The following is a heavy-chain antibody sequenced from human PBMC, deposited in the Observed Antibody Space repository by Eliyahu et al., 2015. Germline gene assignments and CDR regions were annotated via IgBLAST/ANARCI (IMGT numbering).Heavy chain of an antibody. D-gene: IGHD6-19*01. V-gene: IGHV4-39*01. CDR1: GAXISRSSYY. CDR2: IYYSGST. CDR3: ARPASSGWYPWDY. Sequence: QLQLQESGPGLVKPSXTLSLTCTVXGAXISRSSYYWGWIRQPPGKXLEWIGXIYYSGSTYYSASLKSRLTISVDTSKNQFSLKLSSVTAADTAIYYCARPASSGWYPWDYWGRGTLVTVSS. J-gene: IGHJ4*02.